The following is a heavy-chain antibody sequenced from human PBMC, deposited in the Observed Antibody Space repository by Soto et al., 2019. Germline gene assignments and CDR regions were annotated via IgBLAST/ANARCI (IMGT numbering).Heavy chain of an antibody. CDR2: ISSDGNNR. V-gene: IGHV3-30-3*01. Sequence: GGSLRLSCAASGFTFSYHAMHWVRQAPGKGLEWVALISSDGNNRYYADSVKGRFSISRDNSKNTLYLQMNSLRVEDMALYSCARDRGSPSCPLDSWGQGTLVTVSS. CDR3: ARDRGSPSCPLDS. J-gene: IGHJ4*02. CDR1: GFTFSYHA. D-gene: IGHD2-2*01.